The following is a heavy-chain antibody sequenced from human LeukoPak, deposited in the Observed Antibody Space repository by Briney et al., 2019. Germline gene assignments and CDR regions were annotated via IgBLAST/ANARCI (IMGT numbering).Heavy chain of an antibody. CDR1: GFTFSRNW. CDR2: INSEGSST. D-gene: IGHD2-15*01. CDR3: ASPDRYCSGGSCLDY. J-gene: IGHJ4*02. V-gene: IGHV3-74*01. Sequence: GGSLRLSCAASGFTFSRNWMHWVRQAPGKGLVWVSRINSEGSSTSYADSVKGRFTISRDNAKNTLYLQMNSLRAEDTAVYYCASPDRYCSGGSCLDYWGQGTPVTVPS.